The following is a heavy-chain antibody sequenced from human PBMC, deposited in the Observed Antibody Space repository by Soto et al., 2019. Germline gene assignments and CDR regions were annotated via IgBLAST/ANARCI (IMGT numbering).Heavy chain of an antibody. J-gene: IGHJ6*02. D-gene: IGHD2-2*01. V-gene: IGHV4-59*08. CDR3: ARAGYCISTSCHHPYYGMDV. CDR1: GDSINDYY. CDR2: IYYSGST. Sequence: PSETLSLTCTVSGDSINDYYWTWIRQPPGKGLEWIGCIYYSGSTYYNPSLKSRVTISVDTSKNQFSLKLSSVTAADTAVYYCARAGYCISTSCHHPYYGMDVWGQGTTVTVS.